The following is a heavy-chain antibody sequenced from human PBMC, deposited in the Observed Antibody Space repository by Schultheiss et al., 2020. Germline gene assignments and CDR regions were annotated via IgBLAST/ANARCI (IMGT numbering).Heavy chain of an antibody. Sequence: GGSLRLSCKGSGYSFTSYWIGWVRQMPGKGLEWMGIIYPGDSDTRYSPSFQGQVTISADKSINTAFLQWSSLRASDTAIYYCARAGQLEVGPGYYYYYYGMDVWGQGTTVNVSS. CDR3: ARAGQLEVGPGYYYYYYGMDV. V-gene: IGHV5-51*01. CDR2: IYPGDSDT. CDR1: GYSFTSYW. D-gene: IGHD6-6*01. J-gene: IGHJ6*02.